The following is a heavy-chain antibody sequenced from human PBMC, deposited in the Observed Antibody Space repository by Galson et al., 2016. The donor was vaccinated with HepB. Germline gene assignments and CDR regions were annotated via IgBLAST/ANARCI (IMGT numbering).Heavy chain of an antibody. CDR1: GFSLPAGGEG. J-gene: IGHJ4*02. D-gene: IGHD3-22*01. CDR2: IYSSDEE. V-gene: IGHV2-5*01. Sequence: PALVKPTQTLTLTCTFSGFSLPAGGEGVGWIRQPPGKALEWLALIYSSDEEHYSPSLKSRLTITKDTSKDQVVLTMTNMDPVDTATYYCARSFDESGYYPDFDTWGQGILVTVSS. CDR3: ARSFDESGYYPDFDT.